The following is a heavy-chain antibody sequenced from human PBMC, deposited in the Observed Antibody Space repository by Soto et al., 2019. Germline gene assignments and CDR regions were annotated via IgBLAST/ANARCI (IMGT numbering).Heavy chain of an antibody. CDR3: ATISDRGIAAALDS. J-gene: IGHJ4*02. D-gene: IGHD6-13*01. Sequence: SXRLSFVASTFTFTDYAMSWVRQAPGEGLEWVSGISGSGGTTYYAESVKGRFSISRDNSKNTLYLHLNNLRVEDTAIYYCATISDRGIAAALDSWGQGTLVTVS. V-gene: IGHV3-23*01. CDR2: ISGSGGTT. CDR1: TFTFTDYA.